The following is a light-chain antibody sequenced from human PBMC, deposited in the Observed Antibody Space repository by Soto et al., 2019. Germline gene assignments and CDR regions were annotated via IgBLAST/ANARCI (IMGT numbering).Light chain of an antibody. CDR2: EVT. J-gene: IGLJ1*01. CDR1: NTDVGQDKS. CDR3: VSYTDTDTLV. Sequence: QSALTQPASVSGSRGQSIIISCVGRNTDVGQDKSVSWYQQGPGKAPKLLIFEVTNRPSGVSNRFSGSRSGNTASLTIPGLQPDDEGDYFCVSYTDTDTLVFGTGTKATVL. V-gene: IGLV2-14*01.